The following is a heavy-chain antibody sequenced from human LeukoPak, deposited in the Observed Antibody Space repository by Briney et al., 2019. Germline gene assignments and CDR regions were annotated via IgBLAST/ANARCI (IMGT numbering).Heavy chain of an antibody. D-gene: IGHD1-1*01. J-gene: IGHJ4*02. CDR3: AKKGTTTGTGYFDY. CDR2: IKEDGTET. Sequence: GGSLRLSCAASGFMFSSNWMSWVRLAPGKGLEWVANIKEDGTETYYVDSVKGRFTISRDNAKNSLYLQMNSLRVEDTAVYYCAKKGTTTGTGYFDYWGQGTLVTVSS. V-gene: IGHV3-7*03. CDR1: GFMFSSNW.